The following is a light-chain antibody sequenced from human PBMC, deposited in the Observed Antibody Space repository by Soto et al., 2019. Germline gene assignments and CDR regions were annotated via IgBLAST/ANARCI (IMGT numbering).Light chain of an antibody. Sequence: EIVLTQSPVTLSFSSGERATLSCRASQSVSSSYLAWYQQKPGQAPRLLIYGASSRATGIPDRFSGSGSGTDFILTISRLESEDFALYYCQQYGSSPGTIGQGTKVEIK. J-gene: IGKJ1*01. CDR2: GAS. CDR3: QQYGSSPGT. V-gene: IGKV3-20*01. CDR1: QSVSSSY.